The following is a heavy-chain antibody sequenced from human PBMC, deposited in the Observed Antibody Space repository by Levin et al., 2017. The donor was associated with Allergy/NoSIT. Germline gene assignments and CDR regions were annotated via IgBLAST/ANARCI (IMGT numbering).Heavy chain of an antibody. CDR2: ITSSSSYI. V-gene: IGHV3-21*01. CDR3: ARDLRIQVFDY. J-gene: IGHJ4*02. CDR1: GFTFSIYS. Sequence: GESLKISCAASGFTFSIYSMNWVRQAPGKGLEWISSITSSSSYIYYADSVKGRFTISRDNAKNSLYLQMNSLRAEDTAVYYCARDLRIQVFDYWGQGILVTVSS.